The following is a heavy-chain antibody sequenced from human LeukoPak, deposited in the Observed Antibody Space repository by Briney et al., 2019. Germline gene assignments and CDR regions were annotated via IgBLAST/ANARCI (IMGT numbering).Heavy chain of an antibody. Sequence: GXSLRLSCAASGFTVSSNYMSWVRQAPGKGLEWVSVIYSGGSTYYSDSVKGRFTISRDNSKNTLYLQMNSLRAEDTAVYYCARAHSRRSVWGSYRPKYYFDYWGQGTLVTVSS. CDR1: GFTVSSNY. J-gene: IGHJ4*02. CDR2: IYSGGST. D-gene: IGHD3-16*02. CDR3: ARAHSRRSVWGSYRPKYYFDY. V-gene: IGHV3-66*02.